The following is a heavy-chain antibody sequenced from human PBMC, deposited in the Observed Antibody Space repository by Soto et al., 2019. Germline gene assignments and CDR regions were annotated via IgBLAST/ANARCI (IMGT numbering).Heavy chain of an antibody. CDR2: IDTSGST. D-gene: IGHD3-22*01. CDR1: GGSISSYY. V-gene: IGHV4-4*07. CDR3: ARDSYGYYFNAFDI. Sequence: QVKLQESGPGLVKPSETLSLTCTVSGGSISSYYWSWIRQPAGKGLEWIGRIDTSGSTNYTPSLKSRVTMSVDTSKNHFSLRLSSVNAANTAVYYCARDSYGYYFNAFDIWGHGTMVTVSS. J-gene: IGHJ3*02.